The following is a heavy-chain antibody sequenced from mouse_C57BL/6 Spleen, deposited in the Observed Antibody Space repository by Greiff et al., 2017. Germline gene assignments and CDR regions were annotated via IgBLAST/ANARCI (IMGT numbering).Heavy chain of an antibody. V-gene: IGHV1-52*01. CDR3: AIWIYYGNYPPV. CDR1: GYTFTSYW. D-gene: IGHD2-1*01. J-gene: IGHJ1*03. CDR2: IDPSDSET. Sequence: QVQLQQPGAELVRPGSSVKLSCKASGYTFTSYWMHWVKQRPIQGLEWIGNIDPSDSETHYNQKFKDKATLTVDKSSSPAYMQLSSLTSEDSAVDYCAIWIYYGNYPPVWGTGTTVTVSS.